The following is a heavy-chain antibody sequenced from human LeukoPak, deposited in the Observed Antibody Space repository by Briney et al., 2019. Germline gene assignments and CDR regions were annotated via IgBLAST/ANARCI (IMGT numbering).Heavy chain of an antibody. CDR3: ASGISSGWSYYFDY. CDR2: IYYSGST. J-gene: IGHJ4*02. V-gene: IGHV4-59*13. Sequence: SETLSLTCTVSGGSISSYYWSWIRQPPGKGLEWNGYIYYSGSTYYNPSLKSRVTVPVDTSQNQFSRKLRSVTAADTAVYYCASGISSGWSYYFDYWGQGTLVTVSS. CDR1: GGSISSYY. D-gene: IGHD6-19*01.